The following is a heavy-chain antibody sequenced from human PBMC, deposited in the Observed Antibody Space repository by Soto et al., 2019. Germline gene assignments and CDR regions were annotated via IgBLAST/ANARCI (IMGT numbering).Heavy chain of an antibody. V-gene: IGHV3-53*01. CDR1: GFTVSSNY. CDR3: ARDRVESGYPEYFQH. CDR2: IYSGGST. Sequence: GSLRLSCAASGFTVSSNYMSWVRQAPGKGLEWVSVIYSGGSTYYADSVKGRFTISRDNSKNTLYLQMNSLRAEDTVVYYCARDRVESGYPEYFQHWGQGTLVTVSS. D-gene: IGHD3-22*01. J-gene: IGHJ1*01.